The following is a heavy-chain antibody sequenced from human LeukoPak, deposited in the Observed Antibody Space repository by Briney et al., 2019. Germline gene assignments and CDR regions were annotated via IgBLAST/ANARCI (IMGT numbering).Heavy chain of an antibody. CDR2: IYTSGST. CDR1: GGSISGYY. J-gene: IGHJ6*03. V-gene: IGHV4-4*07. D-gene: IGHD4-11*01. Sequence: MPSETLSLTCTVSGGSISGYYWSWIRQPAGKGLEWIGRIYTSGSTNYNPSLKSRVTMSVDTSKNQFSLKLSSVTAADTAVYYCARSPPLYSNYDRYYYYYMDVWGKGTTVTVSS. CDR3: ARSPPLYSNYDRYYYYYMDV.